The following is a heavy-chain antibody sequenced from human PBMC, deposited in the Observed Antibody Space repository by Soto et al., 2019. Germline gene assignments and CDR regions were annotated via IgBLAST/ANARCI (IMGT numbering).Heavy chain of an antibody. J-gene: IGHJ6*02. Sequence: SETLSLTCTVSGDSISSSNYYWGWIRQPPGKGLEWIANIYYSGITYCNPSLKSRVAISVDTSKNQFSLKLSSVTAADTAVYYCARGPVRYFDWEDYYYYGMDVWGQGTTVTVS. CDR1: GDSISSSNYY. CDR2: IYYSGIT. CDR3: ARGPVRYFDWEDYYYYGMDV. D-gene: IGHD3-9*01. V-gene: IGHV4-39*01.